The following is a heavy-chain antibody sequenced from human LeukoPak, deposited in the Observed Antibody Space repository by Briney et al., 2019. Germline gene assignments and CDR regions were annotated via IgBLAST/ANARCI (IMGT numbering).Heavy chain of an antibody. J-gene: IGHJ6*02. CDR3: ARDSGSHPYYGMDV. V-gene: IGHV4-30-4*01. CDR2: IYYSGST. CDR1: GGSISSGDYY. Sequence: SETLSLTCTVSGGSISSGDYYWSWIRQPPGKGLEWIGYIYYSGSTYYNPSLKSRVTISVDTSKNQFSLKLSSVTAADTAVYYCARDSGSHPYYGMDVWGQGTTVTVSS. D-gene: IGHD1-26*01.